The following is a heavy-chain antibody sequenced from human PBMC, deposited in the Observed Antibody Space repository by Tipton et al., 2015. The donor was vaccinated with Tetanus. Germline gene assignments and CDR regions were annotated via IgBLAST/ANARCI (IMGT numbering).Heavy chain of an antibody. V-gene: IGHV4-31*03. CDR3: ARGQAGGSYGGSFDY. CDR1: NGSLTVGGYY. D-gene: IGHD1-26*01. J-gene: IGHJ4*02. Sequence: TLSPTCSVSNGSLTVGGYYWSWIRQHPGKGPEWLGYIFYIGTTYYNPSLQSRISISADTSKNQFSLRLTSVTAADTAVYHCARGQAGGSYGGSFDYWGQGVVATVSS. CDR2: IFYIGTT.